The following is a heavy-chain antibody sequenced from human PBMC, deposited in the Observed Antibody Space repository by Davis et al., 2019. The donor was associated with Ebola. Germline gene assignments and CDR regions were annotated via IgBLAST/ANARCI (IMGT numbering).Heavy chain of an antibody. V-gene: IGHV1-24*01. CDR1: GYTLTELS. D-gene: IGHD6-19*01. Sequence: ASVKVSCKVSGYTLTELSMHWVRQAPGKGLEWMGSFDPEDGEAIYAQKFQGRVTITADKSTSTAYMELSSLRSEDTAVYYCARSDYSSGGGMDVWGQGTTVTVSS. CDR2: FDPEDGEA. CDR3: ARSDYSSGGGMDV. J-gene: IGHJ6*02.